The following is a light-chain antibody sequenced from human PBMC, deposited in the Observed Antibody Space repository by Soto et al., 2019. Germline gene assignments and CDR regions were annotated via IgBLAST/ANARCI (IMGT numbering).Light chain of an antibody. CDR2: GAS. CDR3: QHSGRSPPLP. J-gene: IGKJ4*01. V-gene: IGKV3-20*01. Sequence: EVVLTQSPGTLSLSPGDRATLSCTASQSVSSNSLAWYQQIPGQPPRLLIYGASSRATGVPDRFTGSGSETHFTLTITRLEPEDFAVFYCQHSGRSPPLPLGGGTKVDIK. CDR1: QSVSSNS.